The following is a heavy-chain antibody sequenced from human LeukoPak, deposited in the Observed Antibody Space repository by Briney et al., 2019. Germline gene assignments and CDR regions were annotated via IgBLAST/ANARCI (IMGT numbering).Heavy chain of an antibody. V-gene: IGHV4-39*01. D-gene: IGHD3-22*01. J-gene: IGHJ3*02. CDR2: IYYSGST. CDR1: GGSISSSSYY. Sequence: KTSETLSLTCTVSGGSISSSSYYWGWIRQPPGKGLEWIGSIYYSGSTYYNPSLKSRVTISVDTSKNQFSLKLSSVTAADTAVYYCARHVGHGPITMIVVAGYAFDIWGQGTMVTVSS. CDR3: ARHVGHGPITMIVVAGYAFDI.